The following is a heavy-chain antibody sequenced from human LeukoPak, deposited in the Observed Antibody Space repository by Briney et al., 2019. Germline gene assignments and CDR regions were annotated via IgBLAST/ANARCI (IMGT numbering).Heavy chain of an antibody. J-gene: IGHJ4*02. CDR2: IYTSGSA. Sequence: SETLSLTCTVSGGSISSYYWSRIRQPAGKGLEWIGRIYTSGSANYNPSLKSRVTMSVDTSKNQFSLKLSSVTAADTAVYYCARVSYYGSGSRRHYFDYWGQGTLVTVSS. D-gene: IGHD3-10*01. V-gene: IGHV4-4*07. CDR1: GGSISSYY. CDR3: ARVSYYGSGSRRHYFDY.